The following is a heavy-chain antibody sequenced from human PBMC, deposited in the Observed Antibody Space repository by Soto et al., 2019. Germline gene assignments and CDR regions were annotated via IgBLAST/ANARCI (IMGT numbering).Heavy chain of an antibody. Sequence: SVKVSCKASGGTFSSYAISWVRQAPGQGLEWMGGIIPIFGTANYAQKFKGRVTITADESTSTAYMELSSLRSEDTAVYYCARAGRLYCSSTSCFSAFDIWGQGKMVTVSS. CDR1: GGTFSSYA. J-gene: IGHJ3*02. D-gene: IGHD2-2*01. CDR2: IIPIFGTA. V-gene: IGHV1-69*13. CDR3: ARAGRLYCSSTSCFSAFDI.